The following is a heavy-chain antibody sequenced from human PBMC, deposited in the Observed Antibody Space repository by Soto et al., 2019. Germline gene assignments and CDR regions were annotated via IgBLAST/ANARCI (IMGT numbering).Heavy chain of an antibody. Sequence: QVQLVQSGAEVKKPGASVKVSCKASGYIFTAYYMNWVRQAPGQGLEWMGWINPASGGTNYAQKFQGRVTMTTDPSISTAYMELSSLRSDDTAVYYWARDYAAGAGASDFWGQGTMVIVSS. J-gene: IGHJ3*01. CDR3: ARDYAAGAGASDF. CDR1: GYIFTAYY. V-gene: IGHV1-2*02. CDR2: INPASGGT. D-gene: IGHD6-19*01.